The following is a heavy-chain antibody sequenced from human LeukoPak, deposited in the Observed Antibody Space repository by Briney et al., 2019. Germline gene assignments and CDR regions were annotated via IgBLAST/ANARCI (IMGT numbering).Heavy chain of an antibody. D-gene: IGHD6-13*01. Sequence: ASVKVSCKASGYIFTTYAMHWVRQAPGQRLEWMGWINAGNGNTKYSQKFQGRVTITRDTSASTVYMELSSLTSEDTAVYYCARDIDRVFNWFDPWGQGTLVTVSS. CDR3: ARDIDRVFNWFDP. CDR1: GYIFTTYA. V-gene: IGHV1-3*01. J-gene: IGHJ5*02. CDR2: INAGNGNT.